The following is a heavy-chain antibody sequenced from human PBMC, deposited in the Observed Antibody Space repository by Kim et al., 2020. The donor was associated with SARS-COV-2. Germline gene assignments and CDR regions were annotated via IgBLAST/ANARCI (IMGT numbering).Heavy chain of an antibody. V-gene: IGHV3-53*01. CDR3: ARDLQNYDILTGYSVSGGMDV. J-gene: IGHJ6*02. D-gene: IGHD3-9*01. CDR1: GFTVSSNY. CDR2: IYSGGST. Sequence: GGSLRLSCAASGFTVSSNYMSWVRQAPGKGLEWVSVIYSGGSTYYADSVKGRFTISRDNSKNTLYLQMNSLRAEDTAVYYCARDLQNYDILTGYSVSGGMDVWGQGTTVTVSS.